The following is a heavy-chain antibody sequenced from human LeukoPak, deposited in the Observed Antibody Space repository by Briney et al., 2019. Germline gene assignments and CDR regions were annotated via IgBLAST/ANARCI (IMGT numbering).Heavy chain of an antibody. Sequence: ASVKVSCKASGYTFTSYGISWVRQAPGQGLEWMGWISAYNGNTNYAQELQGRVTMTTDTSTSTAYMELRSLRSDDTAVYYCARVVGAAAGYYYYGMDVWGQGTTVTVSS. J-gene: IGHJ6*02. CDR3: ARVVGAAAGYYYYGMDV. V-gene: IGHV1-18*01. CDR2: ISAYNGNT. CDR1: GYTFTSYG. D-gene: IGHD6-13*01.